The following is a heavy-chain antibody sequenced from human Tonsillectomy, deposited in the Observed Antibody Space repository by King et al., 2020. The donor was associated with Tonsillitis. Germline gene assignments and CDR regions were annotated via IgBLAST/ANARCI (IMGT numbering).Heavy chain of an antibody. CDR1: GYTFTSYG. Sequence: VQLVQSGAEVKKPGASVKVSCKASGYTFTSYGISWVRQAPGQGLEWMGWISAYNGNTNYAQKLQGRVTMTTDTSTSTAYMELRSLRSDDTAVDYCARDLPNREYDSWSGYLKWYFDLWGRGTLVTVAS. D-gene: IGHD3-3*01. V-gene: IGHV1-18*01. J-gene: IGHJ2*01. CDR3: ARDLPNREYDSWSGYLKWYFDL. CDR2: ISAYNGNT.